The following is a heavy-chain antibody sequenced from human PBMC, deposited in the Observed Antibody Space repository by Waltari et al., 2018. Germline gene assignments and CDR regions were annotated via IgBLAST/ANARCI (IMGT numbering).Heavy chain of an antibody. J-gene: IGHJ4*02. V-gene: IGHV4-38-2*02. CDR2: IYHSGST. Sequence: QVQLQESGPGLVKPSETLSLTCTVSGYSISSGYYWGWIRQPPGKGREWIGSIYHSGSTYYNPSLKSRVTISVDTSKNQFSLKLSSVTAADTAVYYCARVSVATIDRTFDYWGQGTLVTVSS. CDR1: GYSISSGYY. D-gene: IGHD5-12*01. CDR3: ARVSVATIDRTFDY.